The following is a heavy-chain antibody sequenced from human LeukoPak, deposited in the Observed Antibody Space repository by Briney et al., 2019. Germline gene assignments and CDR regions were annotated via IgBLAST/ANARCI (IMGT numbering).Heavy chain of an antibody. D-gene: IGHD5-24*01. J-gene: IGHJ6*03. V-gene: IGHV4-61*02. CDR2: IYIGGST. CDR3: ARAGWLQPSYYYYYMDV. CDR1: GGSISSGSYY. Sequence: SETLSLTCTVSGGSISSGSYYWSWIRQPAGKGLEWIGRIYIGGSTNYNPSLKSRVTISVDTSKNQFSLKLSSVTAADTAVYYCARAGWLQPSYYYYYMDVWGKGTTVTVSS.